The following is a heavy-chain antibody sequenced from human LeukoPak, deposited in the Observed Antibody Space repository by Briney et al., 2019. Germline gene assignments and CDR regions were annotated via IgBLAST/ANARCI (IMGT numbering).Heavy chain of an antibody. V-gene: IGHV3-21*01. Sequence: TGGSLRLSCAASGFTFNTFNMNWVRQAPRKGLEWVSSITSGGDYIYYADSVKGRFTTSRDNAKNSLSLQLNSLRVEDTAVYYCARGHYDVLAASYKWTPDYWGQGTLVIVSS. D-gene: IGHD3-9*01. CDR2: ITSGGDYI. J-gene: IGHJ4*02. CDR3: ARGHYDVLAASYKWTPDY. CDR1: GFTFNTFN.